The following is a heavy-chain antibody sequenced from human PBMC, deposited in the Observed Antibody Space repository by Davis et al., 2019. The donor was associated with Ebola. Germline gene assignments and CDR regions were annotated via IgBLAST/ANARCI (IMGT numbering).Heavy chain of an antibody. CDR3: ARWGIVGATTFIYYYYGMDV. CDR2: INHSGST. J-gene: IGHJ6*02. D-gene: IGHD1-26*01. V-gene: IGHV4-34*01. Sequence: ESLKISCAASGFTFRSYWMHWVRQPPGKGLEWIGEINHSGSTNYNPSLKSRVTISVDTSKNQFSLKLSSVTAADTAVYYCARWGIVGATTFIYYYYGMDVWGQGTTVTVSS. CDR1: GFTFRSYW.